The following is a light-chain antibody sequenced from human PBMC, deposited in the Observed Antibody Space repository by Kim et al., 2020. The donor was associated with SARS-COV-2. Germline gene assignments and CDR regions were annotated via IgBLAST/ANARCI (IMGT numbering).Light chain of an antibody. V-gene: IGKV3-15*01. CDR2: GAS. J-gene: IGKJ2*01. CDR1: QSVSSN. CDR3: QQYNNWPPYT. Sequence: VSPRETATLSCRASQSVSSNLAWYQQKPGQAPRLLIYGASTRATGLPARFSGSGSGTEFTLTISSLQSEDFAVYYCQQYNNWPPYTFGQGTKLEI.